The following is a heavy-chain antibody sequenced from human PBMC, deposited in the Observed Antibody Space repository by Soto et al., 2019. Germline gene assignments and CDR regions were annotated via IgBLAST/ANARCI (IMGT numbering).Heavy chain of an antibody. CDR2: IFPILCTA. D-gene: IGHD3-10*01. CDR1: VCTLSNYA. CDR3: ARVRGNMVRGGPGLDSYKPHYYYYYGMDV. J-gene: IGHJ6*02. V-gene: IGHV1-69*13. Sequence: AAVKVSFKASVCTLSNYAIRWVRQAPGQGLEWMGGIFPILCTANYAQKFQGRVTLTADESTRIAYMEVSSMRSEDTAVYYCARVRGNMVRGGPGLDSYKPHYYYYYGMDVWGQGTTVTVSS.